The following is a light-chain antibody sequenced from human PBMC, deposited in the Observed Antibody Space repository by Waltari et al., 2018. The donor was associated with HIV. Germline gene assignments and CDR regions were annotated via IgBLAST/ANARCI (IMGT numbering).Light chain of an antibody. CDR1: ALPNQW. Sequence: SYELTQPPSVSVSPGQTARITCPGYALPNQWAFWYRQRPGQAPLLLIFRDVERPPGISERFSGSSSGTTVTLTISGVQAEDEGYYFCQSSGGGMRVVFGGGTNLTVV. CDR3: QSSGGGMRVV. CDR2: RDV. V-gene: IGLV3-25*03. J-gene: IGLJ2*01.